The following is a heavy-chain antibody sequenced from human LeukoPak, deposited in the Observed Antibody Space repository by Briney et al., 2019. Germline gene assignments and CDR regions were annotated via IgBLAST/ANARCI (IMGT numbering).Heavy chain of an antibody. CDR3: SGHGSSSY. CDR1: GFTFSSYA. D-gene: IGHD6-13*01. J-gene: IGHJ4*02. V-gene: IGHV3-23*01. CDR2: ISGGGNT. Sequence: PGGSLRLSCAASGFTFSSYAMSWVRQAPGKGLEWVSDISGGGNTYYAESVKGRFTISRDNSKNTLYLQMNSLRAEDTALYYASGHGSSSYWGQGTLVAVSS.